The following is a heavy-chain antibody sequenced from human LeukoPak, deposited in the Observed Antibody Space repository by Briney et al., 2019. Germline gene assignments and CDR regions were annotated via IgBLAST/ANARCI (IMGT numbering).Heavy chain of an antibody. V-gene: IGHV4-59*08. CDR1: GGSIRSYY. D-gene: IGHD2-15*01. Sequence: SETLSLTCTVSGGSIRSYYWSWIRQPPGKGLEWVGYIFYSGTTDSNPSLKSLVTISVDTSKNQFSLKLSSVTAADTAVYYCARTYCSGGSCHFDYWGQGTLVTVSS. CDR3: ARTYCSGGSCHFDY. J-gene: IGHJ4*02. CDR2: IFYSGTT.